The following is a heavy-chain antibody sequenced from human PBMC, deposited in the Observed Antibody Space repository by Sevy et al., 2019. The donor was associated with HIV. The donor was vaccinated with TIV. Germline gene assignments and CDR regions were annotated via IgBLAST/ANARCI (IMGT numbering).Heavy chain of an antibody. D-gene: IGHD2-2*01. V-gene: IGHV4-34*01. CDR1: GGSFSGYY. Sequence: SETLSLTCAVYGGSFSGYYWNWIRQSPGKGLEWIGAINHSGSTHYNPSLKSRVTISVARSKNQISLRLNTVTAADTAVYYCARAPPVVVVPGAPRWFDPWGQGTLVTVSS. CDR2: INHSGST. CDR3: ARAPPVVVVPGAPRWFDP. J-gene: IGHJ5*02.